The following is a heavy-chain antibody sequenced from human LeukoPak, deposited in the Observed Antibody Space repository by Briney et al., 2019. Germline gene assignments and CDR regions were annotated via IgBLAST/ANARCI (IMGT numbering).Heavy chain of an antibody. J-gene: IGHJ6*03. CDR3: ARALTRWNQPPYYYYYMDV. CDR1: GYTFTSYD. D-gene: IGHD1-14*01. V-gene: IGHV1-18*01. Sequence: ASVKVSCKASGYTFTSYDINWVRQATGQGLEWMGWMNPNSGNTNYAQKLQGRVTMTTDTSTSTAYMELRSLRSDDTAVYYCARALTRWNQPPYYYYYMDVWGKGTTVTVSS. CDR2: MNPNSGNT.